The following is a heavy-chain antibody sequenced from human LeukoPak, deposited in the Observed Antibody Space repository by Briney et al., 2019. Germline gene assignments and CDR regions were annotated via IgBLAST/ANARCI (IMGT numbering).Heavy chain of an antibody. CDR3: ARDLGPHSSSPNSGAFDI. D-gene: IGHD6-6*01. Sequence: PSETLSLTCTVSGGSISGYYWSWIRQPAGKGLEWIGRIYISGSTNYNPSLKSRVTMSVDTSKNQFSLKLSSVTAADTAVYYCARDLGPHSSSPNSGAFDIWGQGTMVTVSS. J-gene: IGHJ3*02. CDR1: GGSISGYY. V-gene: IGHV4-4*07. CDR2: IYISGST.